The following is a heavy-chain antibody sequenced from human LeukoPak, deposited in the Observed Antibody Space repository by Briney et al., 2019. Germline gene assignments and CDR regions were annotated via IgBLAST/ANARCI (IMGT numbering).Heavy chain of an antibody. V-gene: IGHV3-23*01. CDR1: GFTFSIYA. Sequence: GGSLRLSCAASGFTFSIYAMSWVRQAPGKGLEWVSGLSASGGLTYYADSVKGRFTISRDDSKNTLYLQMNSLRADDTAVYYCAKGGSSYSEMDYWGQGTLVTVSS. CDR3: AKGGSSYSEMDY. D-gene: IGHD3-22*01. CDR2: LSASGGLT. J-gene: IGHJ4*02.